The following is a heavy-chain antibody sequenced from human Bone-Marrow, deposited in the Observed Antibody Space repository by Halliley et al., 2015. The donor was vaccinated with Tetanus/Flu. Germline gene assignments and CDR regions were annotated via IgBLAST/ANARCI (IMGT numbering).Heavy chain of an antibody. CDR1: GGSVATGAYY. J-gene: IGHJ4*02. CDR3: ARATPLGAGIGLLDS. D-gene: IGHD3-10*01. V-gene: IGHV4-31*01. Sequence: TLSLTCTVSGGSVATGAYYWSWIRQHPGKGLEWIGYIYYSGTTYYNPSLESLVTMSLDRSKNHFSLRLNSVTVADKAVYYCARATPLGAGIGLLDSWGQGALVTVSS. CDR2: IYYSGTT.